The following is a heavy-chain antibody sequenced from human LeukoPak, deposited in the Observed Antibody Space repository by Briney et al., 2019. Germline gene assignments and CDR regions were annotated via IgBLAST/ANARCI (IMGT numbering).Heavy chain of an antibody. D-gene: IGHD1-1*01. CDR2: IYYSGST. CDR1: GFTVSSNY. V-gene: IGHV4-31*02. CDR3: ASGDNDPLFDY. Sequence: LRLSCAASGFTVSSNYMSWIRQHPGKGLEWIGSIYYSGSTNYNPSLQGRVTISLDTSRNQFSLKLSSVTAADTAVYYCASGDNDPLFDYWGQGTLVTVSS. J-gene: IGHJ4*02.